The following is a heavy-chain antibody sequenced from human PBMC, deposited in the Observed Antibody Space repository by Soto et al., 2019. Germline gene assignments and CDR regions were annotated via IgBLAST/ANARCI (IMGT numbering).Heavy chain of an antibody. CDR3: ARLEYFDWLLDSY. CDR2: IIPILGIA. CDR1: GCTFSSYT. D-gene: IGHD3-9*01. V-gene: IGHV1-69*02. Sequence: SVKVSCKASGCTFSSYTISWVRQAPGQGLEWMGRIIPILGIANYAQKFQGRVTITADKSTSTAYMELSSLRSEDTAVYYCARLEYFDWLLDSYWGQGTLVTVSS. J-gene: IGHJ4*02.